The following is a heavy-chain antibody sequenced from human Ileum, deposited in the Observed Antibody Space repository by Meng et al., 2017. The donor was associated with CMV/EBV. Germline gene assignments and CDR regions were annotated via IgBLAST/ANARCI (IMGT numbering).Heavy chain of an antibody. CDR2: IYSGGST. V-gene: IGHV3-53*01. Sequence: GGSLKISCAASGFTVSSNYMSWVRQAPGKGLEWVSVIYSGGSTYYADSVKGRFTISRDNSKNTLYLQMNTLRAEETAVYYCARGRPYGMDVWGQGTTVTVSS. CDR3: ARGRPYGMDV. CDR1: GFTVSSNY. J-gene: IGHJ6*02.